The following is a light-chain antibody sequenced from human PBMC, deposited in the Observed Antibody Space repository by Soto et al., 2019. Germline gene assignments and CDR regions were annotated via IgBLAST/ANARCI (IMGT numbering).Light chain of an antibody. CDR1: SSDVGAYND. CDR2: EVT. J-gene: IGLJ1*01. CDR3: CSYADNNDYV. V-gene: IGLV2-8*01. Sequence: QSVLTQPPSASGSLGQSVTSSCTGTSSDVGAYNDVSWYQQHPGKAPKLMIYEVTRRPSGVPDRFPGSKSGNTASLNVSGLQAEDEADYYCCSYADNNDYVFGPGTKVTVL.